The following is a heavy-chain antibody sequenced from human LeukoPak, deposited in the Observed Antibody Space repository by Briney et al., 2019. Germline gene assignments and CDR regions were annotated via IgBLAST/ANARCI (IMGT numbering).Heavy chain of an antibody. D-gene: IGHD6-13*01. Sequence: QSGGSLRLSRAASGFTFSSYGMHWVRQAPGKGLEWVAVIWYDGSNKYYADSVKGRFTISRDNSKNTLYLQMNSLRAEDTAVYYCARDGWQQTYYFDYWGQGTLVTVSS. CDR3: ARDGWQQTYYFDY. CDR2: IWYDGSNK. V-gene: IGHV3-33*01. CDR1: GFTFSSYG. J-gene: IGHJ4*02.